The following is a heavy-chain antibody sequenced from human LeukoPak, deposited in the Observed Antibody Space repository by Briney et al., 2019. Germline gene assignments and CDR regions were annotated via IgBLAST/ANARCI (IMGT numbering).Heavy chain of an antibody. J-gene: IGHJ6*03. CDR3: ARDPVGDYYMDV. Sequence: ASVKVSCKASGYTFTSYDINWVRQATGQGLEWMGWMNPNSGNTGYAQKFQGRVTMTRNTSISTAYMELSSLRSEDTAVYYCARDPVGDYYMDVWGKGTTVTVSS. V-gene: IGHV1-8*01. CDR2: MNPNSGNT. CDR1: GYTFTSYD.